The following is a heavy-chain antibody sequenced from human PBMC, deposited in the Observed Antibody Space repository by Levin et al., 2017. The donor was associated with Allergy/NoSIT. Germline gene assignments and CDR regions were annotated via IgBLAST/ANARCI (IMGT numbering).Heavy chain of an antibody. J-gene: IGHJ6*02. D-gene: IGHD2-2*02. Sequence: TGGSLRLSCAASGFTFSSYAIHWVRQAPGKGLEWVAVISYDGSNKYYADSVKGRFTISRDNSKNTLYLQMNSLRAEDTAVYYCARDWAYCSSTSCYTDEGDYYYGMDVWGQGTTVTVSS. CDR2: ISYDGSNK. CDR1: GFTFSSYA. CDR3: ARDWAYCSSTSCYTDEGDYYYGMDV. V-gene: IGHV3-30*04.